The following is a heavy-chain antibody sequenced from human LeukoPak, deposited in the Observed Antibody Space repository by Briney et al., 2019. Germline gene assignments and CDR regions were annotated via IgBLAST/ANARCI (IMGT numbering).Heavy chain of an antibody. J-gene: IGHJ4*02. V-gene: IGHV4-34*01. CDR2: INHSGST. CDR3: ARGGGSDSSSPYDY. Sequence: SETLSLTCAVYGGSFSGYYWSWIRQPPGKGLEWIGEINHSGSTNYNPSLKSRVTISVDASKNQFSLKLSSVTAADTAVYYCARGGGSDSSSPYDYWGQGTLVTVSS. CDR1: GGSFSGYY. D-gene: IGHD6-13*01.